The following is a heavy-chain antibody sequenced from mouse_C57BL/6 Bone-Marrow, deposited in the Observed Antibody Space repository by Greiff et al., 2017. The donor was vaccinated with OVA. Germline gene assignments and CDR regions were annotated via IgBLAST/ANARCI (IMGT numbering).Heavy chain of an antibody. CDR1: GYTFTSYT. V-gene: IGHV1-4*01. D-gene: IGHD2-10*02. CDR3: ATSTVYAKDY. CDR2: INPSSGYT. J-gene: IGHJ4*01. Sequence: VQLQQSGAELARPGASVKMSCKASGYTFTSYTMHWVKQRPGQGLEWIGYINPSSGYTKYNQKFKDKATLTADKSSSTAYMQLSSLTSEDSAVYYCATSTVYAKDYWGQGTSVTGSS.